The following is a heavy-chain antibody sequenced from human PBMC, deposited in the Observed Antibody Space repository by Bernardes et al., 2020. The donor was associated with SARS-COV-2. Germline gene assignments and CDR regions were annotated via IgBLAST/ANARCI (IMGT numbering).Heavy chain of an antibody. V-gene: IGHV4-39*01. D-gene: IGHD3-10*01. J-gene: IGHJ3*02. Sequence: SETLSLTCTVSGGSIGSDTYYWGWIRQSPGRGLEWIGSISYSGSTDYNPSLKSRVTISLDKSKKQFSLQLRSVTAADTSVYYCAKNGVQDRGILRDAFDIWGPGTLVTVAS. CDR2: ISYSGST. CDR1: GGSIGSDTYY. CDR3: AKNGVQDRGILRDAFDI.